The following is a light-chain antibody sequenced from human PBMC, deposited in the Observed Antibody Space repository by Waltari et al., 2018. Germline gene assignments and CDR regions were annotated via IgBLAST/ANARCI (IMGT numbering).Light chain of an antibody. CDR3: LSYDSSLSAFV. Sequence: QSVLTQPPSVSGAPGQRVTIPCTGSTPNTGADFDVSRYENLPGTAPRLLLYGDINRPSGVPDRFSGSKSCNSAALTITGLHAEDEANYFCLSYDSSLSAFVFGGGTKLTV. J-gene: IGLJ3*02. CDR1: TPNTGADFD. CDR2: GDI. V-gene: IGLV1-40*01.